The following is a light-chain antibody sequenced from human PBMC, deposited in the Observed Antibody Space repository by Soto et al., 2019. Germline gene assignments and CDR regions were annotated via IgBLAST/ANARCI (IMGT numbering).Light chain of an antibody. CDR1: QDISNY. J-gene: IGKJ4*01. CDR3: QQYDNLLP. V-gene: IGKV1-33*01. CDR2: DAS. Sequence: DIQMTQSPSSLSASVGDRVTITCQASQDISNYLNWYQQKPGKAPKLLIYDASNLETGVPSRFSGSGSGTDFTFTISRLQPEDIATYYCQQYDNLLPFGGGTKVEIK.